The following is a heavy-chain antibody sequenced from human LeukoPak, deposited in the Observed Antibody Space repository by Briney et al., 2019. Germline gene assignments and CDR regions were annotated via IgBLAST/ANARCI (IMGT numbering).Heavy chain of an antibody. Sequence: GGSLRLSCAASGFTFSSYWMSWVRQAPGKGLEWVANIKQDESEEYYVDSVKGRFTISRDNAKNSLNLQMNSLRAEDTAVYFCARRIVTYYYGSGLDYWGQGTLVTVSS. CDR2: IKQDESEE. J-gene: IGHJ4*02. CDR3: ARRIVTYYYGSGLDY. CDR1: GFTFSSYW. V-gene: IGHV3-7*01. D-gene: IGHD3-10*01.